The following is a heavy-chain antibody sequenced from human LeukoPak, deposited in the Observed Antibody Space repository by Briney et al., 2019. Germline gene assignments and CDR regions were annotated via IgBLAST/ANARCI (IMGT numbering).Heavy chain of an antibody. V-gene: IGHV3-53*01. D-gene: IGHD2-15*01. CDR1: GFTVSSTY. CDR2: IYSGGST. Sequence: GGSLRLSCAASGFTVSSTYMSWVRQAPGKGLEWVPVIYSGGSTYYADSVKGRFTISRDDSKNTLYLQMNSLRAEDTAVFYCARVGHGYCSGGSCSVFWGQGTLVTVSS. CDR3: ARVGHGYCSGGSCSVF. J-gene: IGHJ4*02.